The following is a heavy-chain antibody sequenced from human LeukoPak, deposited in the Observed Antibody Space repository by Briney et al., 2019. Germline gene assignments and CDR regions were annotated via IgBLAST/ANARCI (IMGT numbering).Heavy chain of an antibody. CDR2: ISAYNGNT. D-gene: IGHD1-26*01. V-gene: IGHV1-18*01. CDR1: GGTFSSYA. J-gene: IGHJ4*02. CDR3: ARDSGRVADY. Sequence: ASVKVSCKASGGTFSSYAISWVRQAPGQGLEWMGWISAYNGNTNYAQKLQGRVTMTTDTSTGTAYMELRSLRSDDTAVYYCARDSGRVADYWGQGTLVTVSS.